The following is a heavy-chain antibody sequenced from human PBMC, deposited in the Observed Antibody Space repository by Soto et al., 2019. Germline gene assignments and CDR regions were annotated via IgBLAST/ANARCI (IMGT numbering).Heavy chain of an antibody. V-gene: IGHV3-74*01. D-gene: IGHD2-21*01. CDR2: INSDGSST. CDR1: GFTFSSYW. Sequence: LRLSCAASGFTFSSYWMHWVRQAPGKGLVWVSRINSDGSSTSYAYSVKGRFTISRDNAKNTLYLQMNSLRAEDTAVYYCARGPPSGWGYRNWYFDYLGKENLVNISA. CDR3: ARGPPSGWGYRNWYFDY. J-gene: IGHJ4*02.